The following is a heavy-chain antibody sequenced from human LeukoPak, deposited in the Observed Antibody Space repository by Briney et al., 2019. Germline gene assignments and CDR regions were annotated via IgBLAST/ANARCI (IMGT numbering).Heavy chain of an antibody. CDR2: ISAYNGNT. CDR1: GYTFTNYG. Sequence: ASVKVSCKASGYTFTNYGISWVRQAPGQGLEWMGWISAYNGNTNYAQKLQGRVTMTRDTSTSTVYMELSSLTPQDTAVYYCARAYSGYSIDFWGQGTLVTVSS. D-gene: IGHD3-22*01. CDR3: ARAYSGYSIDF. J-gene: IGHJ4*02. V-gene: IGHV1-18*01.